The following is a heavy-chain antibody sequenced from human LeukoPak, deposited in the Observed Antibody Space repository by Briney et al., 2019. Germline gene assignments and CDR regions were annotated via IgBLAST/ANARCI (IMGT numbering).Heavy chain of an antibody. D-gene: IGHD2-2*01. V-gene: IGHV3-33*01. CDR2: IWYDGSDK. CDR1: GFTFSSYG. J-gene: IGHJ3*02. CDR3: AREGVTRSDAFDI. Sequence: GRSLRLSCAASGFTFSSYGMHWVRQAPGKGLERVAVIWYDGSDKYYADSVKGRFTISRDNSKNTLYLQMNSLRAEDTAVYYCAREGVTRSDAFDIWGQGTMVTVSS.